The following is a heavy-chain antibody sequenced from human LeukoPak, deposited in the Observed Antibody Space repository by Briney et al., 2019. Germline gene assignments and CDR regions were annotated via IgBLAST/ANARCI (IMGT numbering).Heavy chain of an antibody. CDR2: ISTSGSA. J-gene: IGHJ4*02. D-gene: IGHD2/OR15-2a*01. V-gene: IGHV4-4*09. Sequence: KPSETLSLTCTVSGGSFSTSYWSWIRQPPGKGLEWIGYISTSGSANYNPSLKSRVTISADTSKNQLSLNLSSVTAADSAVYYCARHAPGSRGDFDSWGQGTLVPVSA. CDR1: GGSFSTSY. CDR3: ARHAPGSRGDFDS.